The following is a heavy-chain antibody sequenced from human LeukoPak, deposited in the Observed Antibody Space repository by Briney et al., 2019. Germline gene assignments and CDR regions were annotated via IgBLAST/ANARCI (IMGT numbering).Heavy chain of an antibody. V-gene: IGHV3-74*01. D-gene: IGHD5-18*01. CDR1: GFTFTTYW. J-gene: IGHJ6*02. CDR3: ARDAVDTANAV. Sequence: QPGGSLRPSCAASGFTFTTYWMHWVRQAPGKGLVWVSHINSDGSITSYADSVKGRFTISRDNAKNTLYLQMNSLRAEDTAVYYCARDAVDTANAVWGQGTTVTVSS. CDR2: INSDGSIT.